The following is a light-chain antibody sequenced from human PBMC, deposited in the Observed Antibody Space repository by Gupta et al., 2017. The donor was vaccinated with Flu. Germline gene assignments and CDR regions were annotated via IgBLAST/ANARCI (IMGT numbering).Light chain of an antibody. Sequence: QSVLTQPPSVSAAPRQKVTISCSGSSSNIGNNYVAWYQQFPGTAPKLLIYDNNKRPSGIPDRFSGSKSGTSATLGITGLQTGDEAEYDGATWDRTLRAAVCGGGTKLTVL. V-gene: IGLV1-51*01. CDR1: SSNIGNNY. J-gene: IGLJ3*02. CDR2: DNN. CDR3: ATWDRTLRAAV.